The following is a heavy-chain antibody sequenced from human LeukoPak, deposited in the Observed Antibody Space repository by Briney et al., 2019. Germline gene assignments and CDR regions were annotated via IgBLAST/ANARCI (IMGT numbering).Heavy chain of an antibody. CDR1: GGSISSYY. J-gene: IGHJ4*02. CDR2: IYYSGST. V-gene: IGHV4-59*08. Sequence: SETLSFTCTVSGGSISSYYWSWIRQPPGKGLEWIGYIYYSGSTNYNPSLKSRVTISVDTSKNQFSLKLSSVTAADTAVYYCARGYNYGYRFDYWGQGALVTVSS. CDR3: ARGYNYGYRFDY. D-gene: IGHD5-18*01.